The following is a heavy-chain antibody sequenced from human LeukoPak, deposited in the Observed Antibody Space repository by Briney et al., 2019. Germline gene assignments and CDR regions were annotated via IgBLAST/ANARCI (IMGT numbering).Heavy chain of an antibody. Sequence: GGSLRLSCAASGFTFSSYGMHWVRQAPGKGLEWVAFIRYDGSNKYYADSVKGRFTISRDNSKNTLYLQMNSLRAEDTAVYYCAKDGTIYDFWSGYPDYWGQGTLVTVSS. CDR1: GFTFSSYG. D-gene: IGHD3-3*01. CDR3: AKDGTIYDFWSGYPDY. J-gene: IGHJ4*02. CDR2: IRYDGSNK. V-gene: IGHV3-30*02.